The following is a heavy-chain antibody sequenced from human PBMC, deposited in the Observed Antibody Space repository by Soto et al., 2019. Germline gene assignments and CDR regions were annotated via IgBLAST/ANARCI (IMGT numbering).Heavy chain of an antibody. CDR1: GFTFSNAW. D-gene: IGHD6-6*01. J-gene: IGHJ4*02. CDR2: IKSKTDGGTT. CDR3: ATNRGVYIAARLLPFDY. V-gene: IGHV3-15*01. Sequence: GGSLRLSCAASGFTFSNAWMSWVRQAPGKGLEWVGRIKSKTDGGTTDYAAPVKGRFTISRDDSKNTLYLQMNSLKTEDTAVYYCATNRGVYIAARLLPFDYWGQGTLVTVSS.